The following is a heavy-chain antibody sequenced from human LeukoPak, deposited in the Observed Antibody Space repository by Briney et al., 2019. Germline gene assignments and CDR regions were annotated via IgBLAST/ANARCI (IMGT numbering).Heavy chain of an antibody. CDR3: AKVGGSYPRGYFDY. V-gene: IGHV3-30*04. D-gene: IGHD1-26*01. Sequence: PGGSLRLSCAASGFSLSSYAMHWVRQAPGKGLEWVAIISYDGSKKYYADSVKGRFTISRDNSKNTLYLQMNSLRAEDTAVYYCAKVGGSYPRGYFDYWGQGTLVTVSS. J-gene: IGHJ4*02. CDR1: GFSLSSYA. CDR2: ISYDGSKK.